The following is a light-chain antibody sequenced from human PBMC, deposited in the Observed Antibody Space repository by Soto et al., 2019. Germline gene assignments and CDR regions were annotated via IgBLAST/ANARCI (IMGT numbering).Light chain of an antibody. Sequence: EIVLTQSPGTLSLSPGERATLSCRASQSVSFSSLAWYQHKPGRAPRLLIYGASTRATGIPDRFSGSGSGTDFSLTIRGLKPEDFAVYYCQQYRMSPNTFGQGTRLEIK. CDR3: QQYRMSPNT. CDR1: QSVSFSS. J-gene: IGKJ5*01. CDR2: GAS. V-gene: IGKV3-20*01.